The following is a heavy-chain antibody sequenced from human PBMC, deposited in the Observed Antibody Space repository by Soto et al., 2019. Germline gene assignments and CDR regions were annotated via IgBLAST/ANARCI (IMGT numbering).Heavy chain of an antibody. Sequence: QVQLVQSGAEVKKPGSSVKVSCKASGGTFSSYAISWVRQAPGQGLAWMGGFIPIFGTANYAQKFQGRVTITADESTSAAYMELSSLRSEDTAVYYCALYFNYGFWSGARDDGMDVWGQGTTVTVSS. J-gene: IGHJ6*02. CDR1: GGTFSSYA. D-gene: IGHD3-3*01. CDR2: FIPIFGTA. CDR3: ALYFNYGFWSGARDDGMDV. V-gene: IGHV1-69*01.